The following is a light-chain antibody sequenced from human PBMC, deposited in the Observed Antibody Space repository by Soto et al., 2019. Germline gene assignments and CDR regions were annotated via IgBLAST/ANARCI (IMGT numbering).Light chain of an antibody. CDR1: ISNIGSNL. CDR2: DSN. Sequence: QSVLTQSPSVSAAPGQRVTISCSGSISNIGSNLVSWYQQLPGTAPKLLIYDSNLRPSGIPDRFSGSKSGTSATLGITGLQTGDEADYYCGTWDSSLSAVVFGGGTKVTVL. V-gene: IGLV1-51*01. CDR3: GTWDSSLSAVV. J-gene: IGLJ3*02.